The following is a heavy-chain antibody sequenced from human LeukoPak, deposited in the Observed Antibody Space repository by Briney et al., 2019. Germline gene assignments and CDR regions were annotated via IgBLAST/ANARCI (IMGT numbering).Heavy chain of an antibody. CDR2: IDINENS. Sequence: SETLSLTCAVYGGSFSGYFWRWLRQSPGKGLEWIGEIDINENSHSNPSLKSRVTISVDASKNQFSLILRSMTAADTSLYYCVRQRGAGAFDFWGQGTMVTVSS. D-gene: IGHD1-26*01. V-gene: IGHV4-34*01. CDR1: GGSFSGYF. J-gene: IGHJ3*01. CDR3: VRQRGAGAFDF.